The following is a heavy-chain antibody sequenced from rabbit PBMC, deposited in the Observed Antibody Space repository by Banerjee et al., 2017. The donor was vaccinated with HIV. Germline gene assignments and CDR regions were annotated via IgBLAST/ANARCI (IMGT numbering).Heavy chain of an antibody. Sequence: QEQLEESGGDPVQPEGSLTLTCTASGFSFSNKYVMCWVRQAPGKGLEWIACINTISGDTVYATWAKGRFTISKASWTTVTLQMTSLTAADTASYFCARDTNGSGGLLWLWGQGTLVTVS. CDR2: INTISGDT. CDR1: GFSFSNKYV. CDR3: ARDTNGSGGLLWL. V-gene: IGHV1S45*01. J-gene: IGHJ3*01. D-gene: IGHD3-1*01.